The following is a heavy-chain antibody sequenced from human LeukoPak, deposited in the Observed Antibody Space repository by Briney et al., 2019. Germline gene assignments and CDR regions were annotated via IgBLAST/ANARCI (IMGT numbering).Heavy chain of an antibody. CDR2: INPNSGGT. V-gene: IGHV1-2*02. CDR1: GYTFTGYY. CDR3: ARDRPEYYYDSSGYMVHYFDY. J-gene: IGHJ4*02. D-gene: IGHD3-22*01. Sequence: GASVKVSCKASGYTFTGYYMHWVRQAPGQGLEWMGWINPNSGGTNYEQKFQGRVTMTRDTSISTAYMELSRLRSDDTAVYYCARDRPEYYYDSSGYMVHYFDYWGQGTLVTVSS.